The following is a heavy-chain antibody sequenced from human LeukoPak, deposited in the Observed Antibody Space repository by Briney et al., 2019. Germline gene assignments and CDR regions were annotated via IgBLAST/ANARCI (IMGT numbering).Heavy chain of an antibody. D-gene: IGHD3-10*01. Sequence: PGASLRLSFAASGFTFSYYYMSLIRPAPGKGLEWVSYISSSGSTINYAAYVKGRFTISRDNAKYSLYLQMNSLRAEDTAVYYCARARRVHGSGSQGSYYFDYWGEGALVTVSS. CDR1: GFTFSYYY. V-gene: IGHV3-11*01. CDR2: ISSSGSTI. CDR3: ARARRVHGSGSQGSYYFDY. J-gene: IGHJ4*02.